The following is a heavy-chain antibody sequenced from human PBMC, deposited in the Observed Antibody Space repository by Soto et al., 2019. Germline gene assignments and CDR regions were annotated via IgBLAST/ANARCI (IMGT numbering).Heavy chain of an antibody. V-gene: IGHV3-53*01. D-gene: IGHD6-6*01. J-gene: IGHJ3*02. Sequence: PGGSLRLSCAASGFTVSSNYMSWVRQAPGKGLEWVSVIYSGGSTYYADSVKGRFTISRDNSKNTLYLQMNSLRAEDTAVYYCARASPLALWVEYRSPDAFDIWGQGTMVTVSS. CDR2: IYSGGST. CDR3: ARASPLALWVEYRSPDAFDI. CDR1: GFTVSSNY.